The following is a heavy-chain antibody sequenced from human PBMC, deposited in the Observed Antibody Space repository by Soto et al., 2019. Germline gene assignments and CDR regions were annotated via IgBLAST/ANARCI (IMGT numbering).Heavy chain of an antibody. CDR2: IKEDGSEK. CDR1: GVTFSMYW. J-gene: IGHJ4*02. V-gene: IGHV3-7*01. D-gene: IGHD5-18*01. Sequence: PGGSLRLSCLASGVTFSMYWMSWVRQAPGKGLEWVANIKEDGSEKKYVDSVKGRFTISRDNAKNSLYLQINSLRAEDTAAYYCARYSYGHSYFDYWGQGTLVTVSS. CDR3: ARYSYGHSYFDY.